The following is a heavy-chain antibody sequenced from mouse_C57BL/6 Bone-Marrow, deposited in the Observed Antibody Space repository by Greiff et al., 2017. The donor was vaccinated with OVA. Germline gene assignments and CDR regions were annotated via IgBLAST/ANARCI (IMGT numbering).Heavy chain of an antibody. CDR2: ISSGSSTI. D-gene: IGHD2-10*01. Sequence: EVKLVESGGGLVKPGGSLKLSCAASGFTFSDYGMHWVRQAPEKGLEWVAYISSGSSTIYYADTVKGRFTISRDNAKNTLFLQMTSLRSEDTAKYYCARSYYQGAMDYWGQGTSVTVSS. V-gene: IGHV5-17*01. CDR1: GFTFSDYG. CDR3: ARSYYQGAMDY. J-gene: IGHJ4*01.